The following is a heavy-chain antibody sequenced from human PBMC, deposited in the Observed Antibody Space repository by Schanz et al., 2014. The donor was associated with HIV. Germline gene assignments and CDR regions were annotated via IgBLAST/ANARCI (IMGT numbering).Heavy chain of an antibody. CDR3: ARPFRSGWFEGIRNDAFDI. V-gene: IGHV3-30*03. J-gene: IGHJ3*02. Sequence: QVRLVETGGGVVQPGRSLRLSCAASGFTFSSYGMHWVRQAPGKGLEGVAVISYDGSNKYYADSVKGRFTISRDNSKNTVYLQMNSLRVEDTAVYYCARPFRSGWFEGIRNDAFDIWGQGTMVTVSS. CDR1: GFTFSSYG. D-gene: IGHD6-19*01. CDR2: ISYDGSNK.